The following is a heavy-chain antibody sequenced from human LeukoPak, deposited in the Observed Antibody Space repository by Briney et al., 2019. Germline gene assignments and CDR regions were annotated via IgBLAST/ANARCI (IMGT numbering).Heavy chain of an antibody. CDR2: INCGGSSI. Sequence: PGESLRLSCAASGFTFSSYWMHWVRQVPGKGLVCVSRINCGGSSISYADSVKGRFTISRDNAKNTLYLQMNSLRAEDTAVYYCTRDLFDYTSTWYYYWGQGTLATLAS. CDR3: TRDLFDYTSTWYYY. J-gene: IGHJ4*02. D-gene: IGHD6-13*01. V-gene: IGHV3-74*01. CDR1: GFTFSSYW.